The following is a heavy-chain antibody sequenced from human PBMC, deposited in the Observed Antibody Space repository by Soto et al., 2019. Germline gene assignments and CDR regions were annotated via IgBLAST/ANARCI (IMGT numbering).Heavy chain of an antibody. CDR2: ISPIFGTA. CDR3: ARDGGRHSGGIDY. CDR1: GGTFSSYS. D-gene: IGHD1-26*01. Sequence: QVQLVQSGAEVKKPGSSVKVSCKASGGTFSSYSINWVRQAPGQGLEWMGEISPIFGTANYAQKFQGRVTITADESTSTAYMELSSLISEDTAVYYCARDGGRHSGGIDYWGQGTLVTVSS. V-gene: IGHV1-69*01. J-gene: IGHJ4*02.